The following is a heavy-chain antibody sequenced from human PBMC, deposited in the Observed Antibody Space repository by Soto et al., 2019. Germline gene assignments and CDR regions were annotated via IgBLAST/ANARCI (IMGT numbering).Heavy chain of an antibody. Sequence: ASVKVSCKASGYTFTSYGISWVRQAPGQGLEWMGWISAYNGNTNYAQKLQGRVTMTTDTSTSTAYMELRSLRSDDTAVYYCARAEGGGYDSRDYYYMDVWGKGTTVTVSS. D-gene: IGHD5-12*01. CDR1: GYTFTSYG. V-gene: IGHV1-18*01. CDR2: ISAYNGNT. CDR3: ARAEGGGYDSRDYYYMDV. J-gene: IGHJ6*03.